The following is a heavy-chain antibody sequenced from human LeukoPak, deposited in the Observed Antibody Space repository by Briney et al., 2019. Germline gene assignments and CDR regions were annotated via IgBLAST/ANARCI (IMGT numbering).Heavy chain of an antibody. Sequence: PSETLSLTCTVSGGSISSGGYYWSWTRQHPGKGLEWIGYIYYSGSTYYNPSLKSRVTISVDTSKNQFSLKLSSVTAADTAVYYCARVLRIRAPGDAFDIWGQGTMVTVSS. CDR1: GGSISSGGYY. CDR2: IYYSGST. V-gene: IGHV4-31*03. D-gene: IGHD2-15*01. J-gene: IGHJ3*02. CDR3: ARVLRIRAPGDAFDI.